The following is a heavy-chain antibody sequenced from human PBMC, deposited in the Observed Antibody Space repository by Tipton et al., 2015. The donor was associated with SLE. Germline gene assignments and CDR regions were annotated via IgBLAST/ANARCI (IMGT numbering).Heavy chain of an antibody. Sequence: TLSLSCTVSGGSVSSGSYYWGWVRQPPGKGLEWIGRIYHSGTAYYNPSLKSRVTISVDTSKNQFSLKLSSVTAADTAVYYCAKGYSSGWYRNAFDIWGQGTMVTVSS. CDR3: AKGYSSGWYRNAFDI. V-gene: IGHV4-39*07. CDR2: IYHSGTA. J-gene: IGHJ3*02. D-gene: IGHD6-19*01. CDR1: GGSVSSGSYY.